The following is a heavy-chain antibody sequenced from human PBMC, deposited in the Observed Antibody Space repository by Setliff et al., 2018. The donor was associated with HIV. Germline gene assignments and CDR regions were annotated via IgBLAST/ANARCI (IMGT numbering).Heavy chain of an antibody. J-gene: IGHJ4*02. V-gene: IGHV3-30*04. D-gene: IGHD3-16*01. Sequence: LRLSCAASGFTFSRYGMHWVRQAPGKGLEWVAFISYDGSKKYDADFVKGRFTISRDNSKNTLYLQMNSLRAEDTAVYYCAREKEGEIGTFDFWGQGTLVTVSS. CDR3: AREKEGEIGTFDF. CDR2: ISYDGSKK. CDR1: GFTFSRYG.